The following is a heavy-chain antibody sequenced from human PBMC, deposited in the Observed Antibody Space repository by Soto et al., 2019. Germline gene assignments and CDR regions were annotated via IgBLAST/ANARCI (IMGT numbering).Heavy chain of an antibody. V-gene: IGHV5-51*01. Sequence: GESLKISCKGSGYSFTSYWIGWVRQMPGKGLEWMGIIYPGDSDTRYSPSFQGQVTISADKSISTAYLQWSSLKASDTAMYYCARHLVWDGGGPYYYYYMDVWGKGTTVTVSS. D-gene: IGHD3-16*01. J-gene: IGHJ6*03. CDR1: GYSFTSYW. CDR2: IYPGDSDT. CDR3: ARHLVWDGGGPYYYYYMDV.